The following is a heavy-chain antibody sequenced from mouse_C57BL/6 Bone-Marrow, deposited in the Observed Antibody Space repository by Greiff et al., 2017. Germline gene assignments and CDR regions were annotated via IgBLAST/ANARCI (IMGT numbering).Heavy chain of an antibody. D-gene: IGHD1-1*01. Sequence: DVMLVESGGGLVQPKGSLKLSCAASGFTFNTYAMHWVRQAPGQGLEWVARIRSKSSNYATYYADPVKDRFTISRSDSQSMLYLQMNSQKTGDTAMYNCVRGGNYYSSSCGAYWGQGTTLTVSS. CDR2: IRSKSSNYAT. J-gene: IGHJ2*01. CDR1: GFTFNTYA. V-gene: IGHV10-3*01. CDR3: VRGGNYYSSSCGAY.